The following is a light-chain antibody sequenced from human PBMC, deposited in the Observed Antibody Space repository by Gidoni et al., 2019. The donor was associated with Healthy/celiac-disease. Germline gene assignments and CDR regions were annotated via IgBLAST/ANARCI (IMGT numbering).Light chain of an antibody. CDR1: QSVLYSSNNKNY. CDR3: QKYYSTPYS. V-gene: IGKV4-1*01. CDR2: WAS. J-gene: IGKJ2*03. Sequence: DIVMTQSPYSLAVSLCERATINCKSSQSVLYSSNNKNYLALYQQKPGKPPKLLIYWASTRESGVPDRLRGSGSGTDFTLTISSLQAEDVAVYYCQKYYSTPYSFGQGTKLEIK.